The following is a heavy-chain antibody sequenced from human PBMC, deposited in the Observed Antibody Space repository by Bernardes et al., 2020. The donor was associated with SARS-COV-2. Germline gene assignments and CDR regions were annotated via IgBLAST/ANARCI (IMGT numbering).Heavy chain of an antibody. D-gene: IGHD3-10*01. J-gene: IGHJ6*02. V-gene: IGHV1-18*04. CDR2: ISAYNGNT. Sequence: ASVKVSCKASGYTFTSYGISWVRQAPGKGLEWMGWISAYNGNTNYAQKLQGRVTMTTDTSTSTAYMELRSLRSDDTAVYYCASIRLWFGELLQPYYYGMDVWGQGTTVTVSS. CDR1: GYTFTSYG. CDR3: ASIRLWFGELLQPYYYGMDV.